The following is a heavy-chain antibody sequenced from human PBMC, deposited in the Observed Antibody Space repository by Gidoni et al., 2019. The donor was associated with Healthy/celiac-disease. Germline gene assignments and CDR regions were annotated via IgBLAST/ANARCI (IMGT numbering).Heavy chain of an antibody. CDR3: ARVGPRGYSYVAYYYYYGMDV. Sequence: QVQLQQWGAGLLKPSETLSLTCAVYGGSFSGYYWSWIRQPPGKGLEWIGEITHSGSTNYNPSLKSRVTISVDTPKNQFSLKLSSVTAADTAVYYCARVGPRGYSYVAYYYYYGMDVWGQGTTVTVSS. CDR2: ITHSGST. D-gene: IGHD5-18*01. CDR1: GGSFSGYY. J-gene: IGHJ6*02. V-gene: IGHV4-34*01.